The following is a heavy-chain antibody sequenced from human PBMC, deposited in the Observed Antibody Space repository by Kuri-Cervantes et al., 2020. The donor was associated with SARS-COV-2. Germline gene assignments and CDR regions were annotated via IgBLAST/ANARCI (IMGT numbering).Heavy chain of an antibody. J-gene: IGHJ6*03. CDR2: ISGYSGNT. V-gene: IGHV1-18*04. D-gene: IGHD1-26*01. Sequence: ASVKVSCKASEYTLTGYYMHWVRQAPGQGLEWLGWISGYSGNTNYAQKFQDRVTVTADTSTSTAYLELRSLRSDDTAVYYCVRDIVGAPYYYYYYMDVWGKGTTVTVSS. CDR3: VRDIVGAPYYYYYYMDV. CDR1: EYTLTGYY.